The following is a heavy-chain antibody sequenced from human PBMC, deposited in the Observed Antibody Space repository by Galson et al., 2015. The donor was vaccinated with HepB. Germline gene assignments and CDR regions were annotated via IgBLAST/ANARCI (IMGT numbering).Heavy chain of an antibody. V-gene: IGHV3-23*01. CDR2: ISARGDKT. J-gene: IGHJ4*02. Sequence: SLRLSCAASGFTFSRYAMRWVRQAPEKGLEWVSDISARGDKTTYADSVKGRFVTSRDNSKNTLLLQLNSLRAEDTAMYFCAKDGIMVANNPYHFHYWGQGTLVTVSS. CDR3: AKDGIMVANNPYHFHY. CDR1: GFTFSRYA. D-gene: IGHD2-15*01.